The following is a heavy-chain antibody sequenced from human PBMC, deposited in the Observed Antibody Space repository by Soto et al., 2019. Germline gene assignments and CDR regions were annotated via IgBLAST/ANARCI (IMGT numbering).Heavy chain of an antibody. V-gene: IGHV3-23*01. CDR1: GFSFSDYY. CDR2: ISGSGGST. D-gene: IGHD3-9*01. CDR3: AKGPPLYYDILTGYVPASDYYYMDV. J-gene: IGHJ6*03. Sequence: GGSLRLSCSASGFSFSDYYMTWVRQAPGKGLEWNSAISGSGGSTYYADSVKGRFTISRDNSKNTLYLQMNSLRAEDTAVYYCAKGPPLYYDILTGYVPASDYYYMDVWGKGTTVTVSS.